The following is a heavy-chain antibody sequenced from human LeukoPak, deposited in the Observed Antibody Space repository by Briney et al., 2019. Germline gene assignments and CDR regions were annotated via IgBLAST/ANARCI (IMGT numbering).Heavy chain of an antibody. J-gene: IGHJ6*03. CDR3: AKGTYCSGANCYPSVYYYYYMDV. V-gene: IGHV3-23*01. CDR1: GFTFSSYG. CDR2: ISCSGGST. Sequence: GGSLRLSCAASGFTFSSYGMSWVRQAPGKGLEWVSAISCSGGSTYYADSMKGRFTISRDNSKNTLYLQMSSLRAEDTAVYYCAKGTYCSGANCYPSVYYYYYMDVWGKGTTVTVSS. D-gene: IGHD2-15*01.